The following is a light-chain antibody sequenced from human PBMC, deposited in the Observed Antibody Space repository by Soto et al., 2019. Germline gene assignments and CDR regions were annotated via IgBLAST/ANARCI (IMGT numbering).Light chain of an antibody. CDR2: DAS. V-gene: IGKV3-15*01. CDR1: QSVGSN. CDR3: QQHDNRPPCT. Sequence: EIVMTQSPATLSVSPGESASLSCRASQSVGSNLAWYQQKPGQAPRLLIFDASTRAIDIPVRFSGSGSGTEFMLNISSLQSEEFGVYYCQQHDNRPPCTFGQGTKVEIK. J-gene: IGKJ1*01.